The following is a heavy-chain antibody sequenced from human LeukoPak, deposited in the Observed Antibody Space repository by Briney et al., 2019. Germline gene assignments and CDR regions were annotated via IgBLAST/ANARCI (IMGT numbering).Heavy chain of an antibody. J-gene: IGHJ3*02. D-gene: IGHD1-26*01. CDR2: IYHSGST. Sequence: NSSETLSLTCAVSGGSISSSNWWSWVRQPPGKGLEWIGEIYHSGSTNYNPSLKSRVTISVDKSKNQFSLKLSSVTAADTAVYYCASKYSGSYFDAFDIWGQGTMVTVSS. CDR3: ASKYSGSYFDAFDI. V-gene: IGHV4-4*02. CDR1: GGSISSSNW.